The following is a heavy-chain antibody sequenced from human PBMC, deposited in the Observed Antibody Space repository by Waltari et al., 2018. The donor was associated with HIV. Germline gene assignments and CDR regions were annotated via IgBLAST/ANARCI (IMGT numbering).Heavy chain of an antibody. Sequence: QLHLQESGPGLVKPSETLSLTCTVSGDSITSANYYWGWVRQSPGKGLEWIGSINYSGSTYYKPSLKSRVTTSVDTAQNQFSLRLTSVTAADTAVYFCARHSVYYDTRGYFVGAAHVFDIWVRGTMVTVSS. CDR2: INYSGST. D-gene: IGHD3-22*01. CDR1: GDSITSANYY. J-gene: IGHJ3*02. V-gene: IGHV4-39*01. CDR3: ARHSVYYDTRGYFVGAAHVFDI.